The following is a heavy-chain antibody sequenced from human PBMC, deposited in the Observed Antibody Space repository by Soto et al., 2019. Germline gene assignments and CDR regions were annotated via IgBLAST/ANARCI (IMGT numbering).Heavy chain of an antibody. CDR3: AKEFMVRGVPPLSFGMDV. D-gene: IGHD3-10*01. J-gene: IGHJ6*02. CDR2: ISGSGGST. CDR1: GFTFSSYA. Sequence: PGGSLRLSCAASGFTFSSYAMSWVRQARGKGLEWVSAISGSGGSTYYADPVKGRFTISRDNSKNTLYLQVNSLRAEDTALYYCAKEFMVRGVPPLSFGMDVWGQGTTVTVSS. V-gene: IGHV3-23*01.